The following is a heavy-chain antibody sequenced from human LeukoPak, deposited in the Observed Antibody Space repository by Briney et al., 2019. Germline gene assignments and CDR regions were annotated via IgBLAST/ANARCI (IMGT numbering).Heavy chain of an antibody. CDR1: GFTFSTFW. J-gene: IGHJ4*02. V-gene: IGHV3-74*01. CDR3: VRDWGYDSSGYWQKYFDT. D-gene: IGHD3-22*01. Sequence: GGSLRLSCAISGFTFSTFWMHWVRQAPGKGLVWVSRINHDGSSTNYADSVKGRFTISRDNAKNTLYLQMNSLRAEDTAVYYCVRDWGYDSSGYWQKYFDTWGQGTLVTVSS. CDR2: INHDGSST.